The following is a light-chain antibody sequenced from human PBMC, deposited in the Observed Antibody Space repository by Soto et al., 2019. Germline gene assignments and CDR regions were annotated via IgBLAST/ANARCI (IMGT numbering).Light chain of an antibody. CDR1: QSVSSN. J-gene: IGKJ2*01. CDR3: HQYNNWPPRT. V-gene: IGKV3-15*01. CDR2: GAS. Sequence: EIVMTQSPATLSVSPGERATLACRASQSVSSNLAWYQQKPGQAPRLLIYGASTRATGIPARFSGSGSGTEFTLTISSLQSEDFEVYYCHQYNNWPPRTFGQGTKLEIK.